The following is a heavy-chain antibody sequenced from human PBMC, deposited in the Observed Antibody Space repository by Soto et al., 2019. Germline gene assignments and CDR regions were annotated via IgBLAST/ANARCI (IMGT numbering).Heavy chain of an antibody. CDR3: ARGRYDFWSGYYTGGYYYYGMDV. CDR2: ISSSSSYI. V-gene: IGHV3-21*01. Sequence: GGSLRLSCAASGFTFSSYSMNWVRQAPGKGLERVSSISSSSSYIYYADSVKGRFTISRDNAKNSLYLQMNSLRAEDTAVYYCARGRYDFWSGYYTGGYYYYGMDVWGQGTTVTV. CDR1: GFTFSSYS. J-gene: IGHJ6*02. D-gene: IGHD3-3*01.